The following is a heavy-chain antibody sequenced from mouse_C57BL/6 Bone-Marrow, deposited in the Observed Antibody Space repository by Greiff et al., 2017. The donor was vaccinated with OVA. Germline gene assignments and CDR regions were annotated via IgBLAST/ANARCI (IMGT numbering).Heavy chain of an antibody. J-gene: IGHJ3*01. V-gene: IGHV1-26*01. D-gene: IGHD1-1*01. CDR1: GYTFTDYY. CDR3: ASSLCGFAY. CDR2: INPNNGGT. Sequence: VQLKQSGPELVKPGASVKISCKASGYTFTDYYMNWIGDINPNNGGTSYNQKFKGKATLTVDKSSSTAYMELRSLTSEDSAVYYCASSLCGFAYWGQGTLVTVSA.